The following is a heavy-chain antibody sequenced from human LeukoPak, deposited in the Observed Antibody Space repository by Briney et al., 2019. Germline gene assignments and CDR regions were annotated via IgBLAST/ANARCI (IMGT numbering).Heavy chain of an antibody. CDR1: GGTFSSYA. CDR2: IIPILGIA. Sequence: ASVKVSCKASGGTFSSYAISWVRQAPGQGLEWMGRIIPILGIANYAQKFQGRVTITADKSTSTAYMELSSLRSEDTAVYYCARDNYYGSGSYYNRFDYWGQGTLVTVSS. CDR3: ARDNYYGSGSYYNRFDY. J-gene: IGHJ4*02. V-gene: IGHV1-69*04. D-gene: IGHD3-10*01.